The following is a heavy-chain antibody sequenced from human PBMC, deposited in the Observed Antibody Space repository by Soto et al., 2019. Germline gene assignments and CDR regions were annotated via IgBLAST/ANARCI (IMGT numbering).Heavy chain of an antibody. D-gene: IGHD1-26*01. CDR1: GYTFTTSG. J-gene: IGHJ6*01. Sequence: QVQLGQSGPEVRKPGASVKVSCEASGYTFTTSGISWVRQVPGQGLEWMGWISTYNGDTNSAQNFQGRVLMTADTSTGTAYMELMSLKSDDTAVYYCARQGSLAYDNYGLDLW. V-gene: IGHV1-18*01. CDR2: ISTYNGDT. CDR3: ARQGSLAYDNYGLDL.